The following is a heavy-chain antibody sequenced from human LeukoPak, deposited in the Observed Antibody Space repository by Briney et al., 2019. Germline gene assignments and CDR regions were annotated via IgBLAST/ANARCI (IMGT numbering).Heavy chain of an antibody. V-gene: IGHV2-5*02. CDR2: IYWDDDK. J-gene: IGHJ6*02. CDR3: VNRPGHCSAGFCYAGKHGLDV. CDR1: GFSLSTFGMG. Sequence: SGPTLVKPTQTLTLTCSFSGFSLSTFGMGVGWVRQSPGKALEFLALIYWDDDKRYSPSLESRLTIMKDTSKNQVVLIMTNMDPLDTATYYCVNRPGHCSAGFCYAGKHGLDVWGQGITVTVSS. D-gene: IGHD2-15*01.